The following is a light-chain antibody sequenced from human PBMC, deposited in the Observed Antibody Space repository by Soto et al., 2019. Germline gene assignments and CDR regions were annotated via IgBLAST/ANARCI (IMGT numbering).Light chain of an antibody. CDR2: KAS. J-gene: IGKJ4*01. CDR3: QQYDSYPLT. CDR1: QSIISW. Sequence: DIQMSPSPSTLSASVGGRVTITCRASQSIISWLAWYQQKPGKAPKALIYKASSIESGVPSRFSGSGSGTEFTLTISSLQPDDFATYYCQQYDSYPLTFGGGTKVDIK. V-gene: IGKV1-5*03.